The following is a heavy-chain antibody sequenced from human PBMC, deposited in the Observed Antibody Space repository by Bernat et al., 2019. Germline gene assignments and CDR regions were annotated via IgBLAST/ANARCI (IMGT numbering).Heavy chain of an antibody. V-gene: IGHV3-30*18. D-gene: IGHD2-8*02. Sequence: VRLLESGGGLVQPGGSLRLSCAASGFTFSSHAMNWVRQAPGKGLEWVAVISYDGSNKYYAASVKGRFTISRDNSKNTLYLQMNSLRAEDTAVYYCAKDGTAYCTGGDCNWFDPWGQGTLVTVSS. CDR2: ISYDGSNK. J-gene: IGHJ5*02. CDR3: AKDGTAYCTGGDCNWFDP. CDR1: GFTFSSHA.